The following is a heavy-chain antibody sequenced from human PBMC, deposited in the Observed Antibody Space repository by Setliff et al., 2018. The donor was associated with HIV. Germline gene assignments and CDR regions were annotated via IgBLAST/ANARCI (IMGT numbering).Heavy chain of an antibody. CDR2: IYYSGST. J-gene: IGHJ5*02. V-gene: IGHV4-59*01. Sequence: SETLSLTCTVSGGSISTYYWSWIRQPPGKGLEWIGYIYYSGSTNYNPSLKSRVTISVDTSKNQFSLKLSSVTAADTAVYYCARVGGYCSSTSCFNWFDPWGQGTLVTVSS. CDR1: GGSISTYY. D-gene: IGHD2-2*01. CDR3: ARVGGYCSSTSCFNWFDP.